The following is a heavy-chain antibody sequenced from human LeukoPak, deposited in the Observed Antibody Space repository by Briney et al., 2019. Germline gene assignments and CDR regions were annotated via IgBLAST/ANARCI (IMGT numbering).Heavy chain of an antibody. CDR2: ISAYNGNT. Sequence: ASVKVSCKASGYTFTSYGISWVRQAPGQGLEWMGWISAYNGNTNYAQKLQGRVTMTTDTSTSTAYMELSSLRSEDTAVYYCARDNPDEPFQHWGQGTLVTVSS. J-gene: IGHJ1*01. CDR1: GYTFTSYG. CDR3: ARDNPDEPFQH. D-gene: IGHD1-14*01. V-gene: IGHV1-18*01.